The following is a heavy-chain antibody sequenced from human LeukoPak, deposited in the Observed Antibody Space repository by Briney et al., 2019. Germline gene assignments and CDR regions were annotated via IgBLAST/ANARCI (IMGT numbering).Heavy chain of an antibody. CDR2: ISYDGSNK. D-gene: IGHD1-26*01. J-gene: IGHJ1*01. Sequence: GGSLRLSCAASGFTFSSYGMHWVRQAPGKGLEWVAVISYDGSNKYYADSVKGRFTISRDNSKNTLYLQMNSLRAGDTAVYYCAKDYVGATTDWGQGTLVTVSS. V-gene: IGHV3-30*18. CDR3: AKDYVGATTD. CDR1: GFTFSSYG.